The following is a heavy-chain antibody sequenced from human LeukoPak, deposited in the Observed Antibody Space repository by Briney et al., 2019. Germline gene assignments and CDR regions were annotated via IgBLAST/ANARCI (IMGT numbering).Heavy chain of an antibody. CDR2: INPNSGGT. Sequence: ASVKVSCKASGYTFTGYYMHWVRQAPGQGLEWMGWINPNSGGTNYAQKFQGRVTMTRDTSISTAYMELSRLRSDDTAVYYCARDLEVYYYDSSGERASDYWGQGTLVTVSS. D-gene: IGHD3-22*01. CDR3: ARDLEVYYYDSSGERASDY. J-gene: IGHJ4*02. V-gene: IGHV1-2*02. CDR1: GYTFTGYY.